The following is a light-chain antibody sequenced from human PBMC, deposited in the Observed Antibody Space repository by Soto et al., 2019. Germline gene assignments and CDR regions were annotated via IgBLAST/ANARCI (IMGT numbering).Light chain of an antibody. CDR1: QDINNY. CDR2: DAS. V-gene: IGKV1-33*01. CDR3: QQYDNLPLT. Sequence: IPLTQSRSSLSASVGDRVTITCQASQDINNYLNWYQQKSGKAPKLLIYDASDLETGVPSRFSGSGSGTDFTFTISSLQPEDIATYYCQQYDNLPLTFGGGTKVDIK. J-gene: IGKJ4*01.